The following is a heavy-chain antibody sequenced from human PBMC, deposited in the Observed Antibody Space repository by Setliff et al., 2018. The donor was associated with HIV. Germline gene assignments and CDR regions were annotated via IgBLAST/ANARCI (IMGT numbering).Heavy chain of an antibody. CDR3: ARPRRVRSRAWYWFDI. CDR2: IYQSGSI. Sequence: PSETLSLTCAASGYSINSGFSRAWIRQPPGQGPQWIGSIYQSGSIYYNPSLQSRVTISVDSSKNQFSLNLFSATAADTAVYYCARPRRVRSRAWYWFDIWGQGTL. J-gene: IGHJ5*02. D-gene: IGHD6-19*01. V-gene: IGHV4-38-2*01. CDR1: GYSINSGFS.